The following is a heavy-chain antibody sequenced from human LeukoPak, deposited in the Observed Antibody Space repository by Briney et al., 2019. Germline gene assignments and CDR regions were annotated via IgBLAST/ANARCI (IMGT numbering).Heavy chain of an antibody. D-gene: IGHD3-10*01. CDR3: ARAEQLLWFGESSSGAFDI. Sequence: SQTLSLTCAVSGGSISSGGYSWNWIRQPPGKGLEWIGYIYHSGSTYYNPSLKSRVTISVDRSKNQFSLKLSSVTAADTAVYYCARAEQLLWFGESSSGAFDIWGQGTMVTVSS. V-gene: IGHV4-30-2*01. J-gene: IGHJ3*02. CDR1: GGSISSGGYS. CDR2: IYHSGST.